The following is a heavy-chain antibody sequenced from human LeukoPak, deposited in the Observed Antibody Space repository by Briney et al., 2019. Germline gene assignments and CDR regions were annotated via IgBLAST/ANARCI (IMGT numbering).Heavy chain of an antibody. CDR1: GGSFSGYY. V-gene: IGHV4-59*08. CDR3: ARIDRAVAGTIDY. D-gene: IGHD6-19*01. CDR2: IYYSGST. Sequence: SETLSLTRAVYGGSFSGYYWSWIRQPPGKGLEWIGYIYYSGSTNYNPSLKSRVTMSVDTSKNQFSLKLSSVTAADTAVYYCARIDRAVAGTIDYWGQGTLVTVSS. J-gene: IGHJ4*02.